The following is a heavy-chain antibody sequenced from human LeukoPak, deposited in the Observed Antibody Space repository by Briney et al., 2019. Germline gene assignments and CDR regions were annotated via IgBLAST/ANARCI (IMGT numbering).Heavy chain of an antibody. CDR3: ARNIPLQRPFDN. D-gene: IGHD6-25*01. V-gene: IGHV4-39*01. CDR1: GDSIRNANYF. Sequence: ASETLSLTCAVSGDSIRNANYFWAWIRQTPEKGLEWIGTIYHSGPTYYPPSLRGRLSVSVDTSNNQLSLRLDPMPPADTGGYYCARNIPLQRPFDNWGPGNVVTVSS. J-gene: IGHJ4*02. CDR2: IYHSGPT.